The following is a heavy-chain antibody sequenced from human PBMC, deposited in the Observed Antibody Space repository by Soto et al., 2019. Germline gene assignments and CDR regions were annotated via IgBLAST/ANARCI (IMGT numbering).Heavy chain of an antibody. Sequence: GGSLRRSCAASGFTFSNYGRSWVRQAPGKGLEWVSVISGSGGSTYYADSVKGRFTLSRDNSKNTVYLQMNSLRAEDTAVYYCAKDSPVGVPLLRDLHDWGQGTLVTVSS. CDR2: ISGSGGST. CDR1: GFTFSNYG. J-gene: IGHJ1*01. D-gene: IGHD2-15*01. CDR3: AKDSPVGVPLLRDLHD. V-gene: IGHV3-23*01.